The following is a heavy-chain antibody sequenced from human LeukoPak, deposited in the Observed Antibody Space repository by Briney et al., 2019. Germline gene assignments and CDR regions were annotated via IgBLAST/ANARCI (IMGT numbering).Heavy chain of an antibody. CDR1: GFTFDDYA. Sequence: PGRSLRLSCAASGFTFDDYAIHWARQAPGKGLEWASGISWNSGSIGYADSVKGRFTISRDNAKNSLYLQMNSLRAEDTALYYCAKDNDYVWGSYRSYFDYWGQGTLVTVSS. CDR2: ISWNSGSI. J-gene: IGHJ4*02. D-gene: IGHD3-16*02. CDR3: AKDNDYVWGSYRSYFDY. V-gene: IGHV3-9*01.